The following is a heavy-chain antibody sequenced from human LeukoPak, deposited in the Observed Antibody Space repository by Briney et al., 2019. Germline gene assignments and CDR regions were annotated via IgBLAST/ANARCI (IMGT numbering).Heavy chain of an antibody. V-gene: IGHV3-66*01. CDR1: AFTVSSNY. CDR3: AKIRGSGTGDAFDM. Sequence: GGSLRLSCAASAFTVSSNYMSWVRQAPGKGLEWVSVIYSSGTTYYADSVKGRFTISRDNSKNTMYLEMNSLRAEDTAVYYCAKIRGSGTGDAFDMWGQGTMVTVSS. J-gene: IGHJ3*02. CDR2: IYSSGTT. D-gene: IGHD1-1*01.